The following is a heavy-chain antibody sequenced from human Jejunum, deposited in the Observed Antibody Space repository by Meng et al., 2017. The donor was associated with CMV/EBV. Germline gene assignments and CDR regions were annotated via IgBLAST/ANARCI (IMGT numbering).Heavy chain of an antibody. Sequence: CNAAGSTFSNSATSWVRQAPGQGLGWLGNIIPVFDKTNYAQKFQGRVTITADRSTKTAYMELSSLRSDDTAVYYCAGGLGGTIDYWGQGTLVTVSS. V-gene: IGHV1-69*04. D-gene: IGHD1-26*01. CDR3: AGGLGGTIDY. CDR2: IIPVFDKT. CDR1: GSTFSNSA. J-gene: IGHJ4*02.